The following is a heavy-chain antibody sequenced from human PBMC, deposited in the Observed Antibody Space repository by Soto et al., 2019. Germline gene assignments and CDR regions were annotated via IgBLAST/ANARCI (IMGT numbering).Heavy chain of an antibody. D-gene: IGHD1-26*01. CDR2: IHYSGRI. CDR3: ARANGTYSFY. J-gene: IGHJ4*02. V-gene: IGHV4-39*01. Sequence: SSETLSLTCSVSGGSISSSSYYWAWIRQPPGKGLQWIGSIHYSGRIYYHPSLRSRVTISVDTSKNQFSLNLSSATAADTALYYCARANGTYSFYWGQGTLVTVSS. CDR1: GGSISSSSYY.